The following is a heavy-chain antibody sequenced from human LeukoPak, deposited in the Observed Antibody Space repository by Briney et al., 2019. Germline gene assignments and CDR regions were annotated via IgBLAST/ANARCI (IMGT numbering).Heavy chain of an antibody. D-gene: IGHD3-22*01. V-gene: IGHV3-30*03. Sequence: GGSLRLSCAASGFTFSSYGMHWVRQAPGKGLEWVAVISYDGSNKYYADSVKGRFTISRDNSKNTLYLQMNSLRAEDTAVYYCATYYDDSSGSPFDYWGQGTLVTVSS. CDR1: GFTFSSYG. CDR2: ISYDGSNK. CDR3: ATYYDDSSGSPFDY. J-gene: IGHJ4*02.